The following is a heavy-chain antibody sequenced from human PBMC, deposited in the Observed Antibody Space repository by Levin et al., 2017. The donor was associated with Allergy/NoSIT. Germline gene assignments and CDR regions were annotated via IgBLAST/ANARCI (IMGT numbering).Heavy chain of an antibody. Sequence: GESLKISCAASGFTFSSYGMHWVRQAPGKGLEWVAVIWYDGSNKYYADSVKGRFTISRDNSKNTLYLQMNSLRAEDTAVYYCARDLSGYGDLDYWGQGTLVTVSS. V-gene: IGHV3-33*01. CDR3: ARDLSGYGDLDY. D-gene: IGHD6-25*01. CDR2: IWYDGSNK. CDR1: GFTFSSYG. J-gene: IGHJ4*02.